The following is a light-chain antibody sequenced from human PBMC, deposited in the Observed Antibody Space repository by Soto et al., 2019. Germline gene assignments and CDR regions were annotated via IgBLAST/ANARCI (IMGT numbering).Light chain of an antibody. CDR2: EVT. V-gene: IGLV2-8*01. CDR1: SGDVGGYNY. CDR3: SSYAGSNNLL. J-gene: IGLJ3*02. Sequence: QSALTQPPSASGSPGQSVTISCTGTSGDVGGYNYVSWYQQHPGKAPKLMIYEVTQRPAGVPDRFSGSKSGNTASVTVSGLQAEDEADYYCSSYAGSNNLLFGGGTKLTVL.